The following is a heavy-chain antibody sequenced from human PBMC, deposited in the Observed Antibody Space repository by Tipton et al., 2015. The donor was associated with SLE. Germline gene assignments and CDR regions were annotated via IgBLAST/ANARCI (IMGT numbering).Heavy chain of an antibody. Sequence: SLRLSCTASGFTFKTYWMHWVRQVPGKGLVWVANIKQDGSEKYYVDSVKGRFTISRDNAKNSLYLQMNSLRAEDTAVYYCARDRVVRGSDFDLWGRGTLVTVSS. CDR3: ARDRVVRGSDFDL. CDR1: GFTFKTYW. J-gene: IGHJ2*01. CDR2: IKQDGSEK. D-gene: IGHD3-10*01. V-gene: IGHV3-7*01.